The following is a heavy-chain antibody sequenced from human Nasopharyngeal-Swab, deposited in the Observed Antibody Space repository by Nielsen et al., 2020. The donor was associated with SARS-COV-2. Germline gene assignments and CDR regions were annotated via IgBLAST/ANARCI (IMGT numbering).Heavy chain of an antibody. CDR2: ISGDSDST. Sequence: GESLKISCADTGFTFSYYAMNWVRQAPGKGLEWVSVISGDSDSTYYTDSVRGRFTISRDNSKNTLNLQMNNLRAEDTAIYYCAKDRDSGDDSEEYYHYYGMDVWGQGTTVTVSS. CDR1: GFTFSYYA. J-gene: IGHJ6*02. V-gene: IGHV3-23*01. D-gene: IGHD5-12*01. CDR3: AKDRDSGDDSEEYYHYYGMDV.